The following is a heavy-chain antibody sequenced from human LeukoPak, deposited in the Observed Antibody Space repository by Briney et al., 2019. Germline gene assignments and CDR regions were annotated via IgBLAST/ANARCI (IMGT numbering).Heavy chain of an antibody. CDR3: ARDSVYVHDFWSGYPTNWFDP. Sequence: SQTLSLTCTVSGGSISSGSYYWSWIRQPAGKGLEWIGRIYTSGSTNYNPSLKSRVTISVDTSKNQFSLKLSSVTAADTAVYYCARDSVYVHDFWSGYPTNWFDPWGQGTLVTVSS. CDR1: GGSISSGSYY. J-gene: IGHJ5*02. D-gene: IGHD3-3*01. CDR2: IYTSGST. V-gene: IGHV4-61*02.